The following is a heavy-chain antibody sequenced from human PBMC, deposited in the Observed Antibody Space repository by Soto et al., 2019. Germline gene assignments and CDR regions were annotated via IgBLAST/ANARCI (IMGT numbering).Heavy chain of an antibody. CDR3: ARGIYDFWSGYTYYYYYYGMDV. D-gene: IGHD3-3*01. V-gene: IGHV4-59*01. Sequence: SETLSLTCTVSGGSISSYYWSWIRQPPGKGLEWIGYIYYSGSTNYNPSLKSRVTISVDTSKNQFSLKLSSVTAADTAVYYCARGIYDFWSGYTYYYYYYGMDVWGQGTTVTVSS. CDR2: IYYSGST. J-gene: IGHJ6*02. CDR1: GGSISSYY.